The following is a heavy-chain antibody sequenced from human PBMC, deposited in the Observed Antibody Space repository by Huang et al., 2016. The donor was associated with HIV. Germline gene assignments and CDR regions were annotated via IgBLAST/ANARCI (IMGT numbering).Heavy chain of an antibody. CDR2: SNPNSGGT. CDR3: AAGVVPAADYYYYYGMDV. CDR1: GYTFTGYY. V-gene: IGHV1-2*02. Sequence: QVQLVQSGAEVKKPGASVKVSCKASGYTFTGYYMHWVRQAPGQGLEWRGWSNPNSGGTNYAQKFQGRVTRTRDTSISTAYMELSRLRSDDTAVYYCAAGVVPAADYYYYYGMDVWGQGTTVTVSS. D-gene: IGHD2-2*01. J-gene: IGHJ6*02.